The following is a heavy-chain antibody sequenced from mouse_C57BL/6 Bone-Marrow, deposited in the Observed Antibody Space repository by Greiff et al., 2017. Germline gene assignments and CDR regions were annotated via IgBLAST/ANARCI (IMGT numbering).Heavy chain of an antibody. J-gene: IGHJ4*01. V-gene: IGHV14-4*01. CDR2: IDPENGDT. CDR3: TPIYFAMDY. CDR1: GFNIKDDY. D-gene: IGHD6-5*01. Sequence: EVQLQQSGAELVRPGASVKLSCTASGFNIKDDYMHWVKQRPEQGLEWIGWIDPENGDTEYASKFQGKATITADTSSNTAYLQLSSLTSEDTAVYYCTPIYFAMDYWGQGTSVTVST.